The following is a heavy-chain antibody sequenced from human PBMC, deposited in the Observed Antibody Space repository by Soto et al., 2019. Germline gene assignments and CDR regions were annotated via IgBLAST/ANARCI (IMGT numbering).Heavy chain of an antibody. J-gene: IGHJ4*02. CDR3: ASDLAPLFY. V-gene: IGHV1-18*01. CDR1: GYTFTSYG. Sequence: QVQLVQSGAEVKKPGASVKVSCKASGYTFTSYGISWVRQAPGQGLEWMGWISAYNGNTNYAQKLQGRFTITTDTTTSTAARQPRSPRSNDTAVDSCASDLAPLFYLGRGTLGTVSS. CDR2: ISAYNGNT.